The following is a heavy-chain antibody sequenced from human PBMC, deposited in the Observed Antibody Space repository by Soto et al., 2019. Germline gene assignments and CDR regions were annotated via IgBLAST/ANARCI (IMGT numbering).Heavy chain of an antibody. Sequence: ASVKVSCKASGGTFSSYAISWVRQAPGRGLEWMGGIIPIFGTANYAQKFQGRVTITADKSTSTAYMELSSLRSEDTAVYYCARGLGNGGNNWFDPWGQGTLVTVSS. CDR1: GGTFSSYA. D-gene: IGHD3-16*01. V-gene: IGHV1-69*06. CDR2: IIPIFGTA. CDR3: ARGLGNGGNNWFDP. J-gene: IGHJ5*02.